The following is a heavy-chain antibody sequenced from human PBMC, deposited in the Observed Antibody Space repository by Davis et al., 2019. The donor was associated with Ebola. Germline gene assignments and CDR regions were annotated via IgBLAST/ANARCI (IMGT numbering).Heavy chain of an antibody. J-gene: IGHJ6*02. V-gene: IGHV1-2*06. CDR3: ARAVTTTYYYGMDV. Sequence: ASVTVSCKPYGYTFNGYYMHWVRQAPGQGLEWMGRINPNSGGTNYAQKFQGRVTMTRDTSISTAYMELSSLRSEDTAVYYCARAVTTTYYYGMDVWGQGTTVTVS. CDR2: INPNSGGT. D-gene: IGHD4-11*01. CDR1: GYTFNGYY.